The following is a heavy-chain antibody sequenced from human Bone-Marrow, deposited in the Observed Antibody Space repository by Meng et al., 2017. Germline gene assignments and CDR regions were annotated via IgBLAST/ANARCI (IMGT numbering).Heavy chain of an antibody. CDR3: AKDIGRSSSWYYGRYGMDV. V-gene: IGHV3-43D*04. D-gene: IGHD6-13*01. Sequence: GGSLRLSCAASGFTFDDYAMHWVRQAPGKGLEWVSLISWDGGSTYYADSVKGRFTITRDNSKNSLYLQMNSLRAEDTALYYCAKDIGRSSSWYYGRYGMDVWGQGTTVTVSS. CDR1: GFTFDDYA. J-gene: IGHJ6*02. CDR2: ISWDGGST.